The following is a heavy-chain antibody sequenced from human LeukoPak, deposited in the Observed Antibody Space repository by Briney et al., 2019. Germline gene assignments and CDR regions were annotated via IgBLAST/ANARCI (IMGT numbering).Heavy chain of an antibody. Sequence: ASVKVSCKASGYTFTGYYMHWVRQAPGQGLEWMGWINPNSGGTNYAQKFQGRVTMTRDTSISTAYMELSRLRSDDTAVYYCARTYSNYVYYYYGMDVWGRGTTVTVSS. V-gene: IGHV1-2*02. CDR3: ARTYSNYVYYYYGMDV. CDR2: INPNSGGT. D-gene: IGHD4-11*01. J-gene: IGHJ6*02. CDR1: GYTFTGYY.